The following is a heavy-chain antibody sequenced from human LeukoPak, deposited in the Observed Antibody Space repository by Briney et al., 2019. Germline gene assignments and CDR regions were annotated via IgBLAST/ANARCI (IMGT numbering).Heavy chain of an antibody. CDR1: GFTFDDYA. Sequence: GRSLRLSCAASGFTFDDYAMHWVRQAPGKGLEWVSGISWNSGSIGYADSVKGRFTISRDNAKNSLYLQMNSLRAEDTAVYYCARDVGWYSYGPDAFDIWGQGTMVTVSS. D-gene: IGHD5-18*01. CDR3: ARDVGWYSYGPDAFDI. J-gene: IGHJ3*02. CDR2: ISWNSGSI. V-gene: IGHV3-9*01.